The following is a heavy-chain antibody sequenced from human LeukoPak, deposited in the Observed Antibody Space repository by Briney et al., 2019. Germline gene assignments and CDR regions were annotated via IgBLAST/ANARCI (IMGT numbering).Heavy chain of an antibody. CDR1: GFTFSSYA. CDR3: AWDCGGDCYSYRAFDI. D-gene: IGHD2-21*02. CDR2: ISGSGDST. V-gene: IGHV3-23*01. J-gene: IGHJ3*02. Sequence: PGGSLRLSCAASGFTFSSYAMSWVRQAPGKGLEWVSAISGSGDSTYYADSVKGRFTISRDNSKNTLYLQMNSLRAEDTAVYYCAWDCGGDCYSYRAFDIWGQGTMVTVSS.